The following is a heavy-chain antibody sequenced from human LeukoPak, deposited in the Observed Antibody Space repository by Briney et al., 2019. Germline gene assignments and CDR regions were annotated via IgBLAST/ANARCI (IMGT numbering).Heavy chain of an antibody. J-gene: IGHJ6*03. D-gene: IGHD3-9*01. CDR1: QYTFTDYY. Sequence: GASVKVSCKATQYTFTDYYIHWLRQAPGQGLEWMGWINPKSGVTKYAQKFQGRVTMTRDTSISTAYMELSRLRSDDTAVYYCARSLTGNYYYYMDVWGKGTTVTVSS. V-gene: IGHV1-2*02. CDR2: INPKSGVT. CDR3: ARSLTGNYYYYMDV.